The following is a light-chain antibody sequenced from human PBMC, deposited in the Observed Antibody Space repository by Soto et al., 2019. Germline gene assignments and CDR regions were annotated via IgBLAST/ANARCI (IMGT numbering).Light chain of an antibody. CDR3: SSYSSSSTLV. J-gene: IGLJ1*01. Sequence: QSVLTQPASVSGSPGQSISIACTGTSSDVGGYKYVSWYQQHAGKAPKLMIYEVSNRPSGVSNRFSGSKSGNTASLTISGLQAEDEADYYCSSYSSSSTLVFGTGTKVTVL. CDR2: EVS. CDR1: SSDVGGYKY. V-gene: IGLV2-14*01.